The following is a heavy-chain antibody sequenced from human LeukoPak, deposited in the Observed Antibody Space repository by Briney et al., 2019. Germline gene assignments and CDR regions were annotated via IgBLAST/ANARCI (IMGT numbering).Heavy chain of an antibody. Sequence: ASVKVSCKVSGYALTELSMHWVRQAPGKGLEWMGGSDPEDGETIYAQKFQGRVTMTEDTSTDTAYMELSSLRSEDTAVYYCATAGGRSSSWLFDYWGQGTLVTVSS. CDR3: ATAGGRSSSWLFDY. J-gene: IGHJ4*02. V-gene: IGHV1-24*01. CDR2: SDPEDGET. D-gene: IGHD6-13*01. CDR1: GYALTELS.